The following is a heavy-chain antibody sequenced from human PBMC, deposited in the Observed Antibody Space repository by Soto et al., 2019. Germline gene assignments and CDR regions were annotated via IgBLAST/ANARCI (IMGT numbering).Heavy chain of an antibody. CDR2: IYYTGNP. CDR1: GGSVSSGSHY. V-gene: IGHV4-61*01. J-gene: IGHJ5*02. CDR3: ARDCALAVAGPGWFDP. Sequence: ETLSLSCAVSGGSVSSGSHYWTWIRQPPGKGLEWIGYIYYTGNPNYSPSLKSRVTISVDTSKNQFSLKLSSVTAADTAVYYCARDCALAVAGPGWFDPWGQGTLVTVSS. D-gene: IGHD6-19*01.